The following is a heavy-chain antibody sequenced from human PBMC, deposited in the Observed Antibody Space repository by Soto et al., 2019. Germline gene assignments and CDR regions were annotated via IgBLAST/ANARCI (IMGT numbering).Heavy chain of an antibody. CDR1: ADIFNNYY. D-gene: IGHD2-21*02. J-gene: IGHJ3*02. V-gene: IGHV1-46*02. Sequence: QLHLVQSGAEVKEPGASVKVSCKTSADIFNNYYMHWVRQAPGQGLGWKRVMTPSDGSTNYAQSCQGRVTMTRETSMRTVYVELSSLRSEDTAVYYCAKHCGGYCSNGFDIWGQGTKVTVSS. CDR2: MTPSDGST. CDR3: AKHCGGYCSNGFDI.